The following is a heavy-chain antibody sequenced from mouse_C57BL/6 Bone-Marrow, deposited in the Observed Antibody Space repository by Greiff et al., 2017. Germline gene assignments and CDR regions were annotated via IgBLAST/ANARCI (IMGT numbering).Heavy chain of an antibody. Sequence: VQLQQSGPELVKPGASVKISCKASGYAFSSSWMNWVKQRPGKGLEWIGRIYPGDGDTNYNGKFKGKATLTADKSSSTAYMQLSSLTSEDSAVYFCARRRTTVVERDFDVWGTGTTVTVSS. V-gene: IGHV1-82*01. J-gene: IGHJ1*03. CDR1: GYAFSSSW. CDR3: ARRRTTVVERDFDV. D-gene: IGHD1-1*01. CDR2: IYPGDGDT.